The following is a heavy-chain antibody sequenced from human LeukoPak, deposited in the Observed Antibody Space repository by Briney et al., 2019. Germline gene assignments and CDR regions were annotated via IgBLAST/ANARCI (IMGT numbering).Heavy chain of an antibody. CDR3: ARGGRFLKWLIDY. V-gene: IGHV3-7*03. CDR2: IKQDGSEK. CDR1: GFTFSNYW. J-gene: IGHJ4*02. D-gene: IGHD3-3*01. Sequence: QPGGSLRLSCAASGFTFSNYWMNWVRQAPGKGPEWVANIKQDGSEKDYVDSVKGRFTISRDNSKSSLYLQVNSLRAEDTAVYYCARGGRFLKWLIDYWGQGTLVTVSS.